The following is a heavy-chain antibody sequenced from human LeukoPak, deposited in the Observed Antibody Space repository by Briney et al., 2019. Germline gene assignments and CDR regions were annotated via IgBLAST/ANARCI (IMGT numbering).Heavy chain of an antibody. J-gene: IGHJ5*02. Sequence: GGSLRLSCAASGFTFSDHYMIWARQAPGKGLEWVSVIYSGGTTYYADSVKGRFTISRDNSKNTLYLQMNSLRAEDTAVYYCARGRGYSQSNWVDPWGQGTMVTVSA. V-gene: IGHV3-53*01. D-gene: IGHD5-18*01. CDR3: ARGRGYSQSNWVDP. CDR2: IYSGGTT. CDR1: GFTFSDHY.